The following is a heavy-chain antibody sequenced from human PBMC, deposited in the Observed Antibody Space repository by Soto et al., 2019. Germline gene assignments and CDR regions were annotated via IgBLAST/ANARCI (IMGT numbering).Heavy chain of an antibody. CDR2: IYYSGST. Sequence: SETLSLTCTVSGGSIGSGGYYWGWIRQHPGKGLEWIGYIYYSGSTYYNPSLKSRVTISVDTSKNQFSLKLSSVTAADTAVYYCARGNFWSGYYVGEYYYYYMDVWGKGTTVTVSS. CDR1: GGSIGSGGYY. V-gene: IGHV4-31*03. J-gene: IGHJ6*03. CDR3: ARGNFWSGYYVGEYYYYYMDV. D-gene: IGHD3-3*01.